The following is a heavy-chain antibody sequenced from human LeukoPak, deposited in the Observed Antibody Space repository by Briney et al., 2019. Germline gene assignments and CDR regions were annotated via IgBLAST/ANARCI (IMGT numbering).Heavy chain of an antibody. J-gene: IGHJ4*02. D-gene: IGHD1-20*01. CDR2: IYSGGST. V-gene: IGHV3-53*01. Sequence: GGSLRLSCAASGFTVSSNYMSWVRQAPGKGLEWVSVIYSGGSTYYADSVKGRFTISRDNFKNTLYLQMNSLRAEDTAVYYCARSSITGPCFDYWGQGTLVTVSS. CDR1: GFTVSSNY. CDR3: ARSSITGPCFDY.